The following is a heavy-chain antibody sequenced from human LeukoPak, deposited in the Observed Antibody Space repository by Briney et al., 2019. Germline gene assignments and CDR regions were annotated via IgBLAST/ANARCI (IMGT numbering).Heavy chain of an antibody. J-gene: IGHJ4*02. CDR1: GGSISSSNSY. V-gene: IGHV4-39*07. CDR3: AVLSYGSGSYYFDY. Sequence: SETLSLTCTVSGGSISSSNSYWGWIRQSPGKGLEWIGSIYYSGSTYYNPSLKSRVTISVDTSRNQFSLKLNSVTAADTAVYYCAVLSYGSGSYYFDYWGQGSLVTVSS. D-gene: IGHD3-10*01. CDR2: IYYSGST.